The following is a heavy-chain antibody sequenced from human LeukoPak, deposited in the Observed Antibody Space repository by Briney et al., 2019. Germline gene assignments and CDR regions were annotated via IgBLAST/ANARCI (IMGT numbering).Heavy chain of an antibody. CDR1: GDSIYNYY. CDR3: ARESREVHGDGYYFDY. CDR2: IFTGRST. J-gene: IGHJ4*02. V-gene: IGHV4-4*07. D-gene: IGHD4-17*01. Sequence: SETLSLTCTVSGDSIYNYYWGWIRQPAGKGLECIGRIFTGRSTDYNPSLTSRVTMSLDTSKNQFSLKLNSVTAADTAVYYCARESREVHGDGYYFDYWGQGTLVTVSS.